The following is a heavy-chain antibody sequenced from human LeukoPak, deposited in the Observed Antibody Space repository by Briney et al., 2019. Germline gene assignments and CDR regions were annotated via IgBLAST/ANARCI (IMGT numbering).Heavy chain of an antibody. CDR3: ARDISWLGFDY. Sequence: SGGSLRLSCVASGFTFISHGMNWGRQAPGKGLEWGLGITSGTRTYYPDSLNGWFAISRENSKNMMYLQMNTMRAEYTAVYYCARDISWLGFDYWGQGILVTVSS. V-gene: IGHV3-23*01. J-gene: IGHJ4*02. CDR2: ITSGTRT. D-gene: IGHD6-19*01. CDR1: GFTFISHG.